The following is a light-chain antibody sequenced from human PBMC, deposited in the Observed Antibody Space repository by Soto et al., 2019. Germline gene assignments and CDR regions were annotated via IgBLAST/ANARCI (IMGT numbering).Light chain of an antibody. Sequence: EIVLTQSPGTLSFSPGERATLSCRASQSVSTRSLAWYQQKPGQAPRLLISGASSRAADIPDRFSGSGSGTDFTLTINRLEPEDFAVYYCQQYDSLPRTFGQGTKVDIK. CDR1: QSVSTRS. V-gene: IGKV3-20*01. J-gene: IGKJ1*01. CDR3: QQYDSLPRT. CDR2: GAS.